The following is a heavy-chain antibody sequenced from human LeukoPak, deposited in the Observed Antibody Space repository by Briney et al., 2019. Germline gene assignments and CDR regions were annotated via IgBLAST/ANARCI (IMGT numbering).Heavy chain of an antibody. D-gene: IGHD4-17*01. CDR2: IKRDGSEK. Sequence: PRGSLRLSCAASGFTFSSYWMSWVRQAPGKGLEWVANIKRDGSEKYYVDSVKGRFTISRDNAKNSLYLQMNSLRAEEAAVYYCARGYGDSIHFDYWGQGTLLPVSS. CDR3: ARGYGDSIHFDY. J-gene: IGHJ4*02. CDR1: GFTFSSYW. V-gene: IGHV3-7*04.